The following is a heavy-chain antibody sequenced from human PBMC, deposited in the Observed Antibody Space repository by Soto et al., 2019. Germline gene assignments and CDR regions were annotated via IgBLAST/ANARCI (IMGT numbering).Heavy chain of an antibody. J-gene: IGHJ4*02. CDR1: GGSISSGDYY. Sequence: SETLSLTCTVSGGSISSGDYYWSWIRQPPGKGLEWIGYIYYSGSTYYNPSLKSRVTISVDTSKNQFSLKLSSVTAADTAVYYCDRGNPIAAPPFIDYWGQGTLVTVSS. CDR3: DRGNPIAAPPFIDY. CDR2: IYYSGST. D-gene: IGHD6-6*01. V-gene: IGHV4-30-4*01.